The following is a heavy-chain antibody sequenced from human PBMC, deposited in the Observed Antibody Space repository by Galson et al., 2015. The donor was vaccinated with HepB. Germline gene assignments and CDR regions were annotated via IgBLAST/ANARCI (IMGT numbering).Heavy chain of an antibody. CDR3: ARALSIAVASFDY. CDR1: GYTFTSYA. D-gene: IGHD6-19*01. Sequence: SCKASGYTFTSYAMHWVRQAPGQRLEWMGWINAGNGNTKYSQRFQGRVTITRDTSASTAYMELSSLRSEDTAVYYCARALSIAVASFDYWGQGTLVTVSS. J-gene: IGHJ4*02. V-gene: IGHV1-3*01. CDR2: INAGNGNT.